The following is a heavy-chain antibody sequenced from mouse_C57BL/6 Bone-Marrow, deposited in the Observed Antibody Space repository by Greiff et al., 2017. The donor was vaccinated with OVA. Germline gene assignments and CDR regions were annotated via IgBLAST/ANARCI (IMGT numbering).Heavy chain of an antibody. CDR2: IHPNSGST. V-gene: IGHV1-64*01. Sequence: QVQLKQPGAELVKPGASVKLSCKASGYTFTSYWMHWVKQRPGQGLEWIGMIHPNSGSTNYNEKFKSKATLTVDKSSSTAYMQLSSLTSEDSAVYYCARKLGRSAMDYWGQGTSVTVSS. D-gene: IGHD4-1*01. CDR3: ARKLGRSAMDY. CDR1: GYTFTSYW. J-gene: IGHJ4*01.